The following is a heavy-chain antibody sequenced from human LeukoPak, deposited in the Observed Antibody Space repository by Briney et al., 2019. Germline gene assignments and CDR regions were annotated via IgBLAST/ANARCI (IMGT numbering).Heavy chain of an antibody. Sequence: PGGSLRLSCAASGFSFISYGMPWVRQAPGKGLEWVGVILDEGRNKNYADSVKGRFTISRDNSKDTLYLQMNSLRDEDTAVYYCAKRPSDYGDYVTYFDYWGQGTLVTVSS. CDR1: GFSFISYG. J-gene: IGHJ4*02. CDR3: AKRPSDYGDYVTYFDY. CDR2: ILDEGRNK. V-gene: IGHV3-30*18. D-gene: IGHD4-17*01.